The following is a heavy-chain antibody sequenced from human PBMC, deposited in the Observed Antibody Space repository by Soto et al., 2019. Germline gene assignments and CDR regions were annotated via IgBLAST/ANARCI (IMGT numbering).Heavy chain of an antibody. V-gene: IGHV4-34*01. J-gene: IGHJ5*02. Sequence: SETLSLTCAVYGGSLSGYYWSWIRQPPGKGLEWIGEINHSGSTNYNPSLKSRVTISVDTSKNQFSLKLSSVTAADTAVYYCARRLNYYDSSGYYSSWGQGTLVTVSS. D-gene: IGHD3-22*01. CDR2: INHSGST. CDR1: GGSLSGYY. CDR3: ARRLNYYDSSGYYSS.